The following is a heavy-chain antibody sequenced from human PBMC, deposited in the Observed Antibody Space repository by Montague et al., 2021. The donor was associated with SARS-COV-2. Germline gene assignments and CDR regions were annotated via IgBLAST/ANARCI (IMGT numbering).Heavy chain of an antibody. J-gene: IGHJ5*02. CDR2: IAAGGSAV. Sequence: SLRLSCATSGFTFGSYAMSWVRQAPGKGLEWLSVIAAGGSAVFDVDSVKGRFTTSRDNYKNTLYLQMNSLTADDTAVYYCARRNSGQHVVDSGCFDPWGQGTLVTVSS. CDR1: GFTFGSYA. CDR3: ARRNSGQHVVDSGCFDP. D-gene: IGHD2-2*01. V-gene: IGHV3-23*01.